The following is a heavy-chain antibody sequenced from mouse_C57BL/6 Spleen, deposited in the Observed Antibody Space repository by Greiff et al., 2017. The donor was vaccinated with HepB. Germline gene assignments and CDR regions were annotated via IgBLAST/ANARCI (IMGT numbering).Heavy chain of an antibody. V-gene: IGHV1-82*01. CDR2: IYPGDGDT. CDR1: GYAFSSSW. D-gene: IGHD3-2*02. J-gene: IGHJ4*01. Sequence: QVQLQQSGPELVKPGASVKISCKASGYAFSSSWMNWVKQRPGKGLEWIGRIYPGDGDTNYNGKFKGKATLTADKSSSTAYMQLSSLTSEDSAVYFCARFSSGYVGYYAMDYWGQGTSVTVSS. CDR3: ARFSSGYVGYYAMDY.